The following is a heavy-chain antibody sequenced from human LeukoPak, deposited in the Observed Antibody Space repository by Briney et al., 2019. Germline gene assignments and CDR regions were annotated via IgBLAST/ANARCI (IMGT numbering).Heavy chain of an antibody. CDR3: ARDNGVAVAVPTAILEW. J-gene: IGHJ4*02. CDR1: GFTFSVYA. Sequence: GGSLRLSCAASGFTFSVYAIHWVRQAPGKGLEWVAVISYDETHKYYADSVKGRFTISRDNSKNTLYLQMNSLGVEDTAVYFCARDNGVAVAVPTAILEWWGQGTLVTVSS. D-gene: IGHD2-2*02. V-gene: IGHV3-30-3*01. CDR2: ISYDETHK.